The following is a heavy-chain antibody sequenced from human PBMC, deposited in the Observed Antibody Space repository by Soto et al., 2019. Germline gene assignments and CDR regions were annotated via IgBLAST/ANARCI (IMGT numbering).Heavy chain of an antibody. CDR1: GGTFSSYA. CDR3: ARDRRGELPYYYYGMDV. D-gene: IGHD3-16*01. V-gene: IGHV1-69*13. Sequence: SVKVSCKASGGTFSSYATSWVRQAPGQGLEWMGGIIPIFGTANYAQKFQGRVTITADESTSTAYMELSSLRSEDTAVYYCARDRRGELPYYYYGMDVWGQGTTVTVSS. CDR2: IIPIFGTA. J-gene: IGHJ6*02.